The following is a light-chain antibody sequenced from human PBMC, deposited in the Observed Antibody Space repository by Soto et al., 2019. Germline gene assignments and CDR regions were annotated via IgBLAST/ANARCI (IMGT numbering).Light chain of an antibody. CDR2: YAT. J-gene: IGLJ7*01. Sequence: QSALTQPASVSGSPGQSITISCTGTSSDIGTYNLVSWYQQHPGKAPKLIIYYATKRPSGVSNRFSRSNSGNTASLTIAGLQTEDVADYYCCSYAGGSTLVVVGGIQQNVL. CDR1: SSDIGTYNL. CDR3: CSYAGGSTLV. V-gene: IGLV2-23*01.